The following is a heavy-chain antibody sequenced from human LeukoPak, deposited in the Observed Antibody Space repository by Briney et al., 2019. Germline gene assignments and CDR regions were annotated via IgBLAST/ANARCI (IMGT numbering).Heavy chain of an antibody. CDR2: ISAYNGNT. Sequence: GASVKVSCKASVYTFTSYGIRWVRQAPGQGLEWMGWISAYNGNTNYAQKLQGRVTMTTDTSTSTAYMELTSLRSDDTAVYYCAIDIPSIAAPGMIDYWGQGTLVTVSS. CDR3: AIDIPSIAAPGMIDY. J-gene: IGHJ4*02. CDR1: VYTFTSYG. V-gene: IGHV1-18*01. D-gene: IGHD6-13*01.